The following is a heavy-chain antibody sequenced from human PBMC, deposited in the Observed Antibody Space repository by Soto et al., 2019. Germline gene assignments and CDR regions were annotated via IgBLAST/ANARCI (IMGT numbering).Heavy chain of an antibody. J-gene: IGHJ5*02. Sequence: QVQLQESGPGLVKPSQTLSLTCTVSGGSISSGDYYWSWIRQPPGKGLEWIGYIYYSGSTYYSPSLKSRVTISVDTSKNQFSLKLSAVTAADTAVYYCARERPDGARLDPWGQGTLVTVYS. V-gene: IGHV4-30-4*01. D-gene: IGHD6-6*01. CDR3: ARERPDGARLDP. CDR2: IYYSGST. CDR1: GGSISSGDYY.